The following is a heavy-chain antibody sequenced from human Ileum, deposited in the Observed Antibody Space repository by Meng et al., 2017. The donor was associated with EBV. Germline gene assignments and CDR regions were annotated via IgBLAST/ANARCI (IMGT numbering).Heavy chain of an antibody. J-gene: IGHJ4*02. CDR3: ASSDYYRSDY. Sequence: QGQLEASGPGRVKPSETLSRTCAVSGGSISRSDWWSLVRQPPGKGLEWIGETSHSGSTNYSPSLKSRVTISLDKSKNQLSLKLNSVTAADTAVYYCASSDYYRSDYWGQGTLVTVSS. V-gene: IGHV4-4*02. CDR2: TSHSGST. D-gene: IGHD3-22*01. CDR1: GGSISRSDW.